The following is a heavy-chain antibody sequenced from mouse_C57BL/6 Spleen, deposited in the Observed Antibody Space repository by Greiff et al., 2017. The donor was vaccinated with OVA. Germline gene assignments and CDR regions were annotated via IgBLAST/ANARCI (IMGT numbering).Heavy chain of an antibody. D-gene: IGHD2-2*01. CDR3: TPSMVTTAFDY. J-gene: IGHJ2*01. CDR1: GFTFSDAW. CDR2: IRNKANNHAT. Sequence: EVNVVESGGGLVQPGGSMKLSCAASGFTFSDAWMDWVRQSPEKGLEWVAEIRNKANNHATYYAESVKGRFTISRDDSKSSVYLQMNSLRAEDTGIYYCTPSMVTTAFDYWGQGTTLTVSS. V-gene: IGHV6-6*01.